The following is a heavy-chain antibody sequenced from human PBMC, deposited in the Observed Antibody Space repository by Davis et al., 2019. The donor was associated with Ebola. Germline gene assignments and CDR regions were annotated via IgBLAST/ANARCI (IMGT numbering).Heavy chain of an antibody. CDR1: GFTFSTYA. CDR3: AKDGGNYPYWYFDL. V-gene: IGHV3-23*01. Sequence: GESLKISCAASGFTFSTYAMSWVRQAPGKGLEWVSSIDHDSSGTYYAGSVKGRFTISRDNSRNTLYLQMNSLRAEDTALYYCAKDGGNYPYWYFDLWGRGTLVTVSS. CDR2: IDHDSSGT. J-gene: IGHJ2*01. D-gene: IGHD1-7*01.